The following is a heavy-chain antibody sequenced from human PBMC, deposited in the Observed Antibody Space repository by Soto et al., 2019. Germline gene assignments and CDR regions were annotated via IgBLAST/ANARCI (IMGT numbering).Heavy chain of an antibody. Sequence: EVQLVESGGGLVQPGGSLRLSCAASGFTFSSFDMHWVRQATGKDLEWVSGIGGAGDTYYPGSVKGRFTISRENAKNSLYLQMNSLRAGDTAVYYCVTGRPTHWYSWGQGTLVTVSS. CDR3: VTGRPTHWYS. J-gene: IGHJ5*02. D-gene: IGHD1-20*01. CDR1: GFTFSSFD. V-gene: IGHV3-13*01. CDR2: IGGAGDT.